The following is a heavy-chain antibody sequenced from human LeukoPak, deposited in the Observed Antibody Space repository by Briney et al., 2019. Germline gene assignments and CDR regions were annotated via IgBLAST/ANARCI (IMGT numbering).Heavy chain of an antibody. CDR2: INWNGGST. D-gene: IGHD3-22*01. V-gene: IGHV3-20*04. J-gene: IGHJ6*03. CDR3: ARAEGGYYDAYYMDV. Sequence: GGSLRLSCAASGFTFDDYGMSWARQAPGKGLEWVSGINWNGGSTGYADSVKGRFTISRDNAKNSLYLQMNSLRAEDTALYYCARAEGGYYDAYYMDVWGKGTTVTVSS. CDR1: GFTFDDYG.